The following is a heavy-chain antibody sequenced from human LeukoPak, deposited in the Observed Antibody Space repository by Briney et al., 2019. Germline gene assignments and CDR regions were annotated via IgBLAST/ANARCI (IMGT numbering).Heavy chain of an antibody. CDR3: ATVGRGQQLNHYYYGMDV. V-gene: IGHV1-18*01. CDR2: ISAYNGNT. J-gene: IGHJ6*02. D-gene: IGHD6-13*01. Sequence: ASVKVSCKASGYTFTSYGISWVRQAPGQGLEWMGWISAYNGNTNYAQKLQGRVTMTTDTSTSTAYMELSSLRSEDTAVCYCATVGRGQQLNHYYYGMDVWGQGTTVTVSS. CDR1: GYTFTSYG.